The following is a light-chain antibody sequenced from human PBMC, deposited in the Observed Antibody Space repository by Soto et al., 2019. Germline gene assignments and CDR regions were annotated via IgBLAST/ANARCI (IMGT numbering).Light chain of an antibody. J-gene: IGKJ5*01. CDR1: QSISSY. Sequence: DIQMTQSPSSLSASVRDRVTITCRASQSISSYLNWYQQKPGKAPKLLIYAASSLQSGVPSRFSGSGSGTDFTLPISSLQPEDFATYYCQQRYSTPITFGQGTRREIK. CDR2: AAS. CDR3: QQRYSTPIT. V-gene: IGKV1-39*01.